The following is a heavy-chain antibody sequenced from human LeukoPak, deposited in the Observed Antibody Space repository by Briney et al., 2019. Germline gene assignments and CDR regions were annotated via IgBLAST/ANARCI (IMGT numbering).Heavy chain of an antibody. V-gene: IGHV1-2*02. CDR1: GYAFTGYY. CDR2: ISRNSGGT. CDR3: ARADLSPTYDYVWGSYRYGYFDY. D-gene: IGHD3-16*02. J-gene: IGHJ4*02. Sequence: ASVKVSCKASGYAFTGYYMHWVRQAPGQGLEWMGWISRNSGGTNYAQKSQGRVTMTRDTSISTVYMELSRLRSDDTAVYYCARADLSPTYDYVWGSYRYGYFDYWGQGTLVTVSS.